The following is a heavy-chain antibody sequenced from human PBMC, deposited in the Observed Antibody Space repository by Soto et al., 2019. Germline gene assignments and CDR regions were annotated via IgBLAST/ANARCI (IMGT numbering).Heavy chain of an antibody. CDR3: ARDYLTGYSSGWWGSGFDY. V-gene: IGHV1-18*01. Sequence: QVQLVQSGAEVKKPGASVKVSCKASGYTFTSYGISWVRQAAGQGLEWMGWISAYNGNTNYAQKLQGRVTMTTDTSTSTAYMELRSLRSDDTAVYYCARDYLTGYSSGWWGSGFDYWGQGTLVTVSS. D-gene: IGHD6-19*01. CDR2: ISAYNGNT. J-gene: IGHJ4*02. CDR1: GYTFTSYG.